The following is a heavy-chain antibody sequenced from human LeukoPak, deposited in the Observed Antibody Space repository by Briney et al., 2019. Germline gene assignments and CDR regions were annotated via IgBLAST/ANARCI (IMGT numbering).Heavy chain of an antibody. D-gene: IGHD1-26*01. Sequence: PSETLSLTCTVSGGSISSSSYYWGWIRQPPGKGLEWIGSIYYSGSTYYNPSLKSRVTISVDTSKNQFSLKLSPVTAADTAVYYCARRTTSFDAFDMWGQGTMVTVSS. CDR1: GGSISSSSYY. CDR3: ARRTTSFDAFDM. V-gene: IGHV4-39*07. J-gene: IGHJ3*02. CDR2: IYYSGST.